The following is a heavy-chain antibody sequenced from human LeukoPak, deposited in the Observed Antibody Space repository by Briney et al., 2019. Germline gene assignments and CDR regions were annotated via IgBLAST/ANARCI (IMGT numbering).Heavy chain of an antibody. CDR3: ARGAATDWFDP. CDR1: GYTFTSYY. D-gene: IGHD2-15*01. CDR2: INPSGGST. J-gene: IGHJ5*02. V-gene: IGHV1-46*01. Sequence: ASVKVSCKASGYTFTSYYIHWVRQAPGQGLGWMGIINPSGGSTSYAQKFQGRVTMTRDASTSTVYMELSSLRSEDTAVYYCARGAATDWFDPWGQGTLVTVSS.